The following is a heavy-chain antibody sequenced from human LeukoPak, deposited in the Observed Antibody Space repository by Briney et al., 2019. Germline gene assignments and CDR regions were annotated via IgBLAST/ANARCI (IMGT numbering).Heavy chain of an antibody. V-gene: IGHV1-46*01. CDR1: GYTFTSYY. CDR2: INPSGGST. J-gene: IGHJ4*02. Sequence: ASVKVSCKASGYTFTSYYMHWVRQAPGQGLEWMGIINPSGGSTSYAQKFQGRVTMTRDTSISTAYMELSSLRSDDTAVYYCARGPRITMIRGISFYFDYWGQGSLVTVSS. D-gene: IGHD3-10*01. CDR3: ARGPRITMIRGISFYFDY.